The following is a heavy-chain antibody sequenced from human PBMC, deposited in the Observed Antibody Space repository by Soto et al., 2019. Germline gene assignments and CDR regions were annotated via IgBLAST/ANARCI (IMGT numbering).Heavy chain of an antibody. D-gene: IGHD1-26*01. V-gene: IGHV3-48*02. CDR2: ISGSSTI. CDR3: ARGGVGLFGMDV. Sequence: EVQLVESGGGLVQPGGSLRVSCAASGFTFSSYSINWVRQAPGKGLEWVSYISGSSTIYYADSVKGRFTISRDNAKNSLYLQMNSLRDEDTAVYYCARGGVGLFGMDVWGQGTTVTVSS. CDR1: GFTFSSYS. J-gene: IGHJ6*02.